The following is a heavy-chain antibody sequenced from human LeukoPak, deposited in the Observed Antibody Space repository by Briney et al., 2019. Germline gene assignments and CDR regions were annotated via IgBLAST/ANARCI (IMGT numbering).Heavy chain of an antibody. Sequence: PGGSLRLSCAASGFTFSSYAMSWVRQAPGKGLEWVSAISGSGGSTYYADSVKGRFTISRDNSKNTLYLQMNSLRAEDTAVYYCAKDQDYDILICLDYWGQGTLVTVSS. D-gene: IGHD3-9*01. CDR3: AKDQDYDILICLDY. CDR1: GFTFSSYA. J-gene: IGHJ4*02. CDR2: ISGSGGST. V-gene: IGHV3-23*01.